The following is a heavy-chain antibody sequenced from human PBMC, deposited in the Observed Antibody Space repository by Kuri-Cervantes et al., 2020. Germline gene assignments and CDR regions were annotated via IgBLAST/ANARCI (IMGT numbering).Heavy chain of an antibody. CDR3: YYYGSGSYYQDAFDI. V-gene: IGHV3-30*03. Sequence: GESLKISCAASGFTFSSYGMHWVRQAPGKGLEWAAVISYDGSNKYYADSVKGRFTISRDNSKNTLYLQMNSLRAEDTAVYYCYYYGSGSYYQDAFDIWGQGTMVTVSS. CDR2: ISYDGSNK. CDR1: GFTFSSYG. D-gene: IGHD3-10*01. J-gene: IGHJ3*02.